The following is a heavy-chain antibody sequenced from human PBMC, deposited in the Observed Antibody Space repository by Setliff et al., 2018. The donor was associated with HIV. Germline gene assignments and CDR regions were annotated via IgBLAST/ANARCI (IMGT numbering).Heavy chain of an antibody. J-gene: IGHJ4*02. V-gene: IGHV3-43D*03. D-gene: IGHD5-18*01. Sequence: GSLRLSCAASGFTFDDYAMRWVRQAPGKGLEWVALIAWDGGFTKYADSVKDRFTMSSDNSKNSLSLQMNSPRPEDTAVYYCARGGRRGFSFGHMLDYWGPGTLVTVSS. CDR3: ARGGRRGFSFGHMLDY. CDR1: GFTFDDYA. CDR2: IAWDGGFT.